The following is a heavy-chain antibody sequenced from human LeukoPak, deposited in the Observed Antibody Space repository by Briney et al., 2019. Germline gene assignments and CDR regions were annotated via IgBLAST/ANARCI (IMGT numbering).Heavy chain of an antibody. J-gene: IGHJ5*02. V-gene: IGHV4-59*01. Sequence: SETLSLTCTVSGGSISSYYWSWIRQPPGKGLEWIGYIYYSGSTNYNPSLKSRVTISVDTSKNRFSLKLSSVTAADTAVYYCARDGSRYCSSTSCYYGFDPWGQGTLVTVSS. CDR3: ARDGSRYCSSTSCYYGFDP. D-gene: IGHD2-2*01. CDR2: IYYSGST. CDR1: GGSISSYY.